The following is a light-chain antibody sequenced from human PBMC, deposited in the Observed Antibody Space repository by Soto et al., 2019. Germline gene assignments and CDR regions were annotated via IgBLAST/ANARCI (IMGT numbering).Light chain of an antibody. V-gene: IGKV3-20*01. CDR3: QESPRT. CDR1: QSFSSRY. CDR2: GTS. J-gene: IGKJ1*01. Sequence: EIVLAQSPGTLSLSPGEGATLSCRASQSFSSRYLAWYQQKPGQAPRLLIYGTSTRATGIPDRFSGSGSGTDFTLTISRLEPEDFAVYYCQESPRTFGQGTKVDIK.